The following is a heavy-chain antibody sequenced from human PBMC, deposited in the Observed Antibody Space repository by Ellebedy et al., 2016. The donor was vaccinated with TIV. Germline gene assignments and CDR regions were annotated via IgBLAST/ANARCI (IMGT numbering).Heavy chain of an antibody. Sequence: AASVKVSCKASGGTFSSYTINWVRQVPGQGLEWMGGIIPRIGRPHSAQKFQRRVTITADESSSTAYMELSGLRSDDTAVHYCARDSGANFLGLSFGSWGRGNLVTVSS. CDR2: IIPRIGRP. CDR3: ARDSGANFLGLSFGS. D-gene: IGHD4/OR15-4a*01. J-gene: IGHJ2*01. V-gene: IGHV1-69*13. CDR1: GGTFSSYT.